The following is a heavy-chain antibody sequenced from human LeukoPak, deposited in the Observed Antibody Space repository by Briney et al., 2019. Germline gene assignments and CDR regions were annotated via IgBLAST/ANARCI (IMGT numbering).Heavy chain of an antibody. CDR3: ASGVTIFGVVRFDY. CDR1: GFTLSSYE. Sequence: GGSLRLSCAASGFTLSSYEMNWVRQAPGKGLEWVSYISSSGSTIYYADSVKGRFTISRYNAKNSLYLQMNSLRAEDTAVYHCASGVTIFGVVRFDYWGRGTPVTVSS. CDR2: ISSSGSTI. V-gene: IGHV3-48*03. D-gene: IGHD3-3*01. J-gene: IGHJ4*02.